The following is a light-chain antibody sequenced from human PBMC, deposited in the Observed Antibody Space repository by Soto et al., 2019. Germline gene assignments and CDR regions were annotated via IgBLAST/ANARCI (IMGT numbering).Light chain of an antibody. CDR2: DVS. V-gene: IGKV3-11*01. J-gene: IGKJ1*01. Sequence: EIVLTQSPVTLSVSPGERATLSCRASQNISSYLIWYQQKPGQSPRLLMYDVSNRATGIPARFSGSGSGTDFTLTISSLEPEDLAVYYCQQRSNWPRTFGQGSNVDIK. CDR3: QQRSNWPRT. CDR1: QNISSY.